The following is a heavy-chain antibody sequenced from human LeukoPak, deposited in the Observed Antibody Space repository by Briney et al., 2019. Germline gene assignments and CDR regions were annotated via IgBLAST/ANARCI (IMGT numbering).Heavy chain of an antibody. Sequence: PGRSLRLSCAASGFTFDDYAMHWVRQAPGKGLEWVSGISWNSGSIGYADSVKGRFTISRDNAKNSLYLQMNSLRAEDMALYYCAKGSNYYDSRGYSNYFDYWGQGTLVTVSS. CDR3: AKGSNYYDSRGYSNYFDY. D-gene: IGHD3-22*01. CDR2: ISWNSGSI. V-gene: IGHV3-9*03. CDR1: GFTFDDYA. J-gene: IGHJ4*02.